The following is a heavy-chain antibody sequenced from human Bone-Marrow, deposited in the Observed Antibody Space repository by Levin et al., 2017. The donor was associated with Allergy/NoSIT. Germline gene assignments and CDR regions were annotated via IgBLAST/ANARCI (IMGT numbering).Heavy chain of an antibody. CDR2: IYYSGST. D-gene: IGHD3-22*01. CDR1: GGSVSSGSYY. CDR3: ARGHLRAPMIVVGFNWFDP. J-gene: IGHJ5*02. V-gene: IGHV4-61*01. Sequence: SQTLSLTCTVSGGSVSSGSYYWSWIRQPPGKGLEWIGYIYYSGSTNYNPSLKSRVTISVDTSKNQFSLKLSSVTAADTAVYYCARGHLRAPMIVVGFNWFDPWGQGTLVTVSS.